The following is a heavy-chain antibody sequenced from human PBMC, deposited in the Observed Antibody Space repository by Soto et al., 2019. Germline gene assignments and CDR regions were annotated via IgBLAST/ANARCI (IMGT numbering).Heavy chain of an antibody. CDR1: GFSFSSHG. CDR2: LWGGGNIR. CDR3: ARDAQNLANSGMDV. J-gene: IGHJ6*02. D-gene: IGHD3-16*01. V-gene: IGHV3-33*01. Sequence: QVQLVESGGNVVQPGRSLRLSCAASGFSFSSHGMHWVRQAPGKGLEWVAHLWGGGNIRYYAYPVKGRFTISSDHSKNPLYLQLDSLGAEDTAVYYCARDAQNLANSGMDVWGQGTTVTVSS.